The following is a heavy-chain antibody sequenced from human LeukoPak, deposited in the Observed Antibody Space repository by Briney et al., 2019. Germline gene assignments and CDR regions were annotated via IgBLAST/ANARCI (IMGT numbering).Heavy chain of an antibody. Sequence: SGGSLRLSCAASGFTFSSYWMHWVRQAPGKGLVWVSRINSDGSSTSYADSVKGRFTISRDNAKNTLYLQMNSLRAEDTAVYYCARFVRGGDCFDYWGQGTLVTVSS. CDR1: GFTFSSYW. J-gene: IGHJ4*02. V-gene: IGHV3-74*01. CDR2: INSDGSST. CDR3: ARFVRGGDCFDY. D-gene: IGHD2-21*01.